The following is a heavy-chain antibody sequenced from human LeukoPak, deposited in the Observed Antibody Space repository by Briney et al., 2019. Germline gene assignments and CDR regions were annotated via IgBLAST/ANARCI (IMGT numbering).Heavy chain of an antibody. V-gene: IGHV1-2*04. J-gene: IGHJ4*02. D-gene: IGHD2-2*01. CDR3: ARTTYCSNTSCYRGGFDY. CDR2: INPNSGGT. Sequence: ASVKVSCKASGYTFTGYYMHWVRQAPGQGLEWMGWINPNSGGTNYAQKFQGWVTMTRDTSISTAYMELSRLRSDDTAVYYCARTTYCSNTSCYRGGFDYWGQGTLVTVSS. CDR1: GYTFTGYY.